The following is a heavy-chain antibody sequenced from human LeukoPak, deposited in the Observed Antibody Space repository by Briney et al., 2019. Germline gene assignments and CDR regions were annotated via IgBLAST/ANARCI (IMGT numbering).Heavy chain of an antibody. CDR3: ATAASSSWYEMPIDY. V-gene: IGHV3-74*01. Sequence: PGGSLRLSCAASGFTFSSYWMHWVRQAPGKGLVWVSRINTDGSSTTYADAVKGRFTISRDNVKNTLHLQMNSLRAEDTAVYYCATAASSSWYEMPIDYWGQGTLVTVSS. CDR2: INTDGSST. D-gene: IGHD6-13*01. CDR1: GFTFSSYW. J-gene: IGHJ4*02.